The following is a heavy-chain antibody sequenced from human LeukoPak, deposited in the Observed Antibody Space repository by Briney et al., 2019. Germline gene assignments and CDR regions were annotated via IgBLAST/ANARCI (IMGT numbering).Heavy chain of an antibody. CDR3: ARDRDVRHYYFDY. D-gene: IGHD3-16*01. J-gene: IGHJ4*02. Sequence: GGSLRLSCAASGFTFSDYYMSWIRKAPGKGLEWVSYISSSGSTIYYADSVKGRFTISRDNAKNSLYLQMNSLRAEDTAVYYCARDRDVRHYYFDYWGQGTLVTVSS. CDR1: GFTFSDYY. V-gene: IGHV3-11*04. CDR2: ISSSGSTI.